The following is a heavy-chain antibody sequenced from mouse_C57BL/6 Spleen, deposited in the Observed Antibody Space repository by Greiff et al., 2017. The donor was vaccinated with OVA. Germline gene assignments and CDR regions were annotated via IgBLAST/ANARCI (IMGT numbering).Heavy chain of an antibody. CDR2: INPYNGGT. V-gene: IGHV1-19*01. D-gene: IGHD4-1*01. CDR1: GYTFTDYY. CDR3: ARSLWDAYYFDY. J-gene: IGHJ2*01. Sequence: EVQLVESGPVLVKPGASVKMSCKASGYTFTDYYMNWVKQSHGKSLEWIGVINPYNGGTSYNQKFKGKATLTVDKSSSTAYMELNSLTSEDSAVYYCARSLWDAYYFDYWGQGTTLTVSS.